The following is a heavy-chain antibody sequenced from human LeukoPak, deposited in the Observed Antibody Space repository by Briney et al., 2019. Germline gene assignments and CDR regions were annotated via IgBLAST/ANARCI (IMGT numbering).Heavy chain of an antibody. V-gene: IGHV3-7*04. Sequence: PGGSLRLSCAASGFTFAPYRMTWVRQAPGKGLEYVATMNRDGSEKYYVDSVKGRFTISRDNSKNSLYLQMDSLRAEDTAVYYCARGIEEWLYLYYWGQGALVTVAS. J-gene: IGHJ4*02. D-gene: IGHD3-3*01. CDR3: ARGIEEWLYLYY. CDR2: MNRDGSEK. CDR1: GFTFAPYR.